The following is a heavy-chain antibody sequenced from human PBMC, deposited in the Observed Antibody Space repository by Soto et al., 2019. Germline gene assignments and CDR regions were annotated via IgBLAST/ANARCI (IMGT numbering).Heavy chain of an antibody. CDR2: TYYRSKWYN. CDR3: ARVGGVVVVPAAPFGY. D-gene: IGHD2-2*01. J-gene: IGHJ4*02. CDR1: GDSVSSNSAA. V-gene: IGHV6-1*01. Sequence: SQTLSLTCAISGDSVSSNSAAWNWIRQSPSRGLEWLGRTYYRSKWYNDYAVSVKSRITINPDTSKNQFSLQLNSVTPEDTAVYYCARVGGVVVVPAAPFGYWGQGTLVTVSS.